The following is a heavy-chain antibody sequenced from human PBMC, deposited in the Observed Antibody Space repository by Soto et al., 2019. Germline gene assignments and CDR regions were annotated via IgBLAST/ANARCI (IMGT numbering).Heavy chain of an antibody. J-gene: IGHJ6*01. CDR2: ISGSGGST. CDR3: AKGATVTNYIDYYYYYGMDV. CDR1: GFTFSSYA. V-gene: IGHV3-23*01. Sequence: PEGSLRLSCAASGFTFSSYAMSWVRPSPGKGLEWVSAISGSGGSTYYADSVKGRFTISRDNSKNTLYLQMNSLRAEDTAVYYCAKGATVTNYIDYYYYYGMDVWGQGTTVTVTS. D-gene: IGHD4-4*01.